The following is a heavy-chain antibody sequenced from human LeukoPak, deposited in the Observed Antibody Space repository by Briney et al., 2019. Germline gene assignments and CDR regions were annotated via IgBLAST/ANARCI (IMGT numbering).Heavy chain of an antibody. CDR1: GGTFSSYA. V-gene: IGHV1-69*01. J-gene: IGHJ4*02. D-gene: IGHD6-19*01. Sequence: SVKVSCKASGGTFSSYAISWVRQAPGQGLEWMGGIIPIFGTANYAQKFQGRVTITADESTSTAYMELSGLRSEDTAVYYCARDIGDGIHRYSSGWHPGGNYFDYWGQGTLVTVSS. CDR3: ARDIGDGIHRYSSGWHPGGNYFDY. CDR2: IIPIFGTA.